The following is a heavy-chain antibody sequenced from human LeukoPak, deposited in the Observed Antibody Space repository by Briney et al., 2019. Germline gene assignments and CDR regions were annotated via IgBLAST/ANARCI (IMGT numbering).Heavy chain of an antibody. CDR2: INANTGNP. CDR3: ARDFPARDWFFDL. CDR1: GYTFTSYS. Sequence: ASVKVSCKASGYTFTSYSMNWVRQAPGQGLEYMGWINANTGNPTYAQGFTGRFVFSLDTSVSTAYQQISSLKAEDTAVYYCARDFPARDWFFDLWGRGTLVTVSS. V-gene: IGHV7-4-1*02. J-gene: IGHJ2*01.